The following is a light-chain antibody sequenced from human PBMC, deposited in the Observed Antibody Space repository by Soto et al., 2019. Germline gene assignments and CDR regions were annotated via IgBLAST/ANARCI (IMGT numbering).Light chain of an antibody. CDR2: EVS. Sequence: QSALTQPASVSGSPGQSITISCTGTSGDVGGYNYVSWYQQHPGKAPKLIIYEVSNRPSGVSNRFSGSKSGSTASLTISGLQAEDEADYYCTSYTTSATRDVVFGGGTQLTVL. J-gene: IGLJ2*01. V-gene: IGLV2-14*01. CDR3: TSYTTSATRDVV. CDR1: SGDVGGYNY.